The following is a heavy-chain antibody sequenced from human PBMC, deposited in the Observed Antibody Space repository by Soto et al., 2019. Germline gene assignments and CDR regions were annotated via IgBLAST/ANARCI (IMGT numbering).Heavy chain of an antibody. CDR1: GFTFSSYA. CDR3: ARDPLWGTAMVLWYFDL. D-gene: IGHD5-18*01. CDR2: ISYDGSNK. V-gene: IGHV3-30-3*01. Sequence: QVQLVESGGGVVQPGRSLRLSCAASGFTFSSYAMPWVGQAPGKGLEGVAVISYDGSNKYYADSVKGRFTISRDNSKNTLYLQMNSLRAEDTAVYYCARDPLWGTAMVLWYFDLWGRGTLVPVSS. J-gene: IGHJ2*01.